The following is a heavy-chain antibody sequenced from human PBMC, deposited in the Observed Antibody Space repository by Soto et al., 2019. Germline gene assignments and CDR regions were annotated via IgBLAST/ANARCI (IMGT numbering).Heavy chain of an antibody. Sequence: ASVKVSCKASGYTFTSYGISWVRQAPGQGLEWMGWISAYNGNTNYAQKLQGRVTMTTDTSTSTAYMELRSLRSDDTAVYYCARDSIVGASDYYYGMDVWGQGTTVTSP. J-gene: IGHJ6*02. CDR2: ISAYNGNT. CDR3: ARDSIVGASDYYYGMDV. V-gene: IGHV1-18*01. D-gene: IGHD1-26*01. CDR1: GYTFTSYG.